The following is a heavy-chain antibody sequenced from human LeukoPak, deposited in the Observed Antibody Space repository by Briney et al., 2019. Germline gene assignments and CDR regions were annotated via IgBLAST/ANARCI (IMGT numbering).Heavy chain of an antibody. CDR3: ARSARLGYYYMDV. V-gene: IGHV3-33*01. CDR1: GFTFSSYG. D-gene: IGHD6-6*01. Sequence: PGGSLRLSCAASGFTFSSYGMHWVCQAPGKGLEWGAVIWYDGSNKYYADSVKGRFTISRDNSKNTLYLQMNSLRAEDTAVYYCARSARLGYYYMDVWGKGTTVTVSS. J-gene: IGHJ6*03. CDR2: IWYDGSNK.